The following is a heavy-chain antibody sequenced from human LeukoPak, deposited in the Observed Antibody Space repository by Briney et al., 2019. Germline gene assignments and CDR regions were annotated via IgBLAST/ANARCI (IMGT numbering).Heavy chain of an antibody. D-gene: IGHD3-9*01. Sequence: PSETLSLTCTVSGGSISSYYWSWIRQPPGKGLEWIGYIYYSGSTNYNPSLKSRVTISVDTSKNQFSLKLSSVTAADPAVYYCASSGDILTSNWFDPWGQGTLVTVSS. CDR1: GGSISSYY. V-gene: IGHV4-59*12. CDR3: ASSGDILTSNWFDP. J-gene: IGHJ5*02. CDR2: IYYSGST.